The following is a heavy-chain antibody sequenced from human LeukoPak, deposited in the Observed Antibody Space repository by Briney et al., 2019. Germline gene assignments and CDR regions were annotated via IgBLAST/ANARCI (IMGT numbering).Heavy chain of an antibody. Sequence: SETLSLTCTVCGGSMRSYYGSWIRQPPGKELEWIGDIYYSGSTNYNPSLRGRVTISVDTSKNQFSLKLSSVTAADTAVYYCARVYTSSWHFDYWGQGTLVTVSS. CDR2: IYYSGST. CDR1: GGSMRSYY. J-gene: IGHJ4*02. D-gene: IGHD6-13*01. CDR3: ARVYTSSWHFDY. V-gene: IGHV4-59*01.